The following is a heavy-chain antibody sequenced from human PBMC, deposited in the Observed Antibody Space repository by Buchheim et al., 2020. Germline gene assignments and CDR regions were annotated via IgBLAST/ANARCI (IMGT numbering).Heavy chain of an antibody. CDR1: GYRFTSYW. CDR2: TYPGDSDT. D-gene: IGHD6-19*01. Sequence: EVQLVQSGAEVKKPGESLKISCRGSGYRFTSYWIGWVRQMPGKGLEWMGITYPGDSDTRYSPSFQGQVTFSADKSIDTAYLQWSSVKTSDTAVYFCARQGTGGWSSEDYWGQGTL. CDR3: ARQGTGGWSSEDY. J-gene: IGHJ4*02. V-gene: IGHV5-51*01.